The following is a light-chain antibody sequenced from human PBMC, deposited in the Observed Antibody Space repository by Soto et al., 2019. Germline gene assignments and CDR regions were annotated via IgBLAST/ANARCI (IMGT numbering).Light chain of an antibody. V-gene: IGKV1-5*03. CDR2: KAS. CDR3: QQYNSNPLT. J-gene: IGKJ4*01. Sequence: DIQMTQSPSTLSASVGDRVTITCRASQSVNIWLAWYQQKPGKVPKLLIYKASTLESGVPSRFSGSGSGTEFRLTIGSLQPDDFATYYCQQYNSNPLTFGGGTKVEIK. CDR1: QSVNIW.